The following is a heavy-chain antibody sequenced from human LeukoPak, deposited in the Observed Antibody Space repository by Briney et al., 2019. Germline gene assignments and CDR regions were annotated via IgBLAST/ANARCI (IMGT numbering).Heavy chain of an antibody. V-gene: IGHV3-21*01. Sequence: GGSLRLSCAASGFTFSSYTMNWVRQAPGKGLEWVSSISTSSSHTYYADSVKGRFTISRDNAKNSLYLQMNSLRAEDTAVYYCARGPSGYHNTGGQGTLVTVSS. CDR2: ISTSSSHT. D-gene: IGHD5-12*01. CDR3: ARGPSGYHNT. J-gene: IGHJ4*02. CDR1: GFTFSSYT.